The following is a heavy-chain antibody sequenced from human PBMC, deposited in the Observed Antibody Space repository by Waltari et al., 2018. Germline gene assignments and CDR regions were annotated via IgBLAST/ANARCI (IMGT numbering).Heavy chain of an antibody. D-gene: IGHD6-25*01. V-gene: IGHV1-18*01. Sequence: QVQLVQSGAEVKKPGASVKVSCKASGYTFTSYGISWVRQAPGQGLEWMGWINPYNGNTKYIERLQGRVTLTTDTSTNTAYMELRSLRSDDTAVYYCAFRSYAATEDYWGQGTLVTVSS. CDR3: AFRSYAATEDY. J-gene: IGHJ4*02. CDR2: INPYNGNT. CDR1: GYTFTSYG.